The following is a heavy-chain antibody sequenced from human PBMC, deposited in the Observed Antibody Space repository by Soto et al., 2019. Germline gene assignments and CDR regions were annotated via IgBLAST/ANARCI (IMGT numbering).Heavy chain of an antibody. CDR1: GFTFSSYS. V-gene: IGHV3-21*01. D-gene: IGHD2-2*01. CDR2: ISSSSSYI. CDR3: ARSRYCSSTSCYANERSPGYYYYYMDV. Sequence: EVQLVESGGGLVKPGGSLRLSCAASGFTFSSYSMNWVRQAPGKGLEWVSSISSSSSYIYYADSVKGRFTISRDNAKNSLYLQMNSLRAEDTAVYYCARSRYCSSTSCYANERSPGYYYYYMDVWGKGTTVTVSS. J-gene: IGHJ6*03.